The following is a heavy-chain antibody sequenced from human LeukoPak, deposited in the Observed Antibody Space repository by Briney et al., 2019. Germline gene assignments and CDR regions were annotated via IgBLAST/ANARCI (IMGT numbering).Heavy chain of an antibody. V-gene: IGHV3-23*01. CDR1: GFTFSSYA. Sequence: PGGSLRLSCAASGFTFSSYAMGWVRQAPGKGLEWVSTISSSGDTTYYADSVKGRFTISRDNSKTTLYGQMNSLRVEDTAIYYCAKGDRVAAAAMVDYWGQGTLVTVSS. CDR2: ISSSGDTT. D-gene: IGHD6-13*01. CDR3: AKGDRVAAAAMVDY. J-gene: IGHJ4*02.